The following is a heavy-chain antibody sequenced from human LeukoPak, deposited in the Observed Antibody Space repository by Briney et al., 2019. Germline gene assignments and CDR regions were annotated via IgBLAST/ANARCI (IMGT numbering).Heavy chain of an antibody. CDR3: TRGHDYYDSSDYYYYMDV. CDR2: IRSKSNSYAT. CDR1: GFTLSDST. J-gene: IGHJ6*03. V-gene: IGHV3-73*01. D-gene: IGHD3-22*01. Sequence: GGSLRLSCAASGFTLSDSTIHWVRQASGKGLEGVGRIRSKSNSYATAYAASVKGNFTISRDDSKHTAYLQMNSLKTEDTAVYYCTRGHDYYDSSDYYYYMDVWGKGTTVTVSS.